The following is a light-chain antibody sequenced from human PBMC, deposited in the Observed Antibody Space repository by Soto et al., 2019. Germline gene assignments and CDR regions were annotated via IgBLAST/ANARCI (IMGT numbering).Light chain of an antibody. V-gene: IGKV3-15*01. J-gene: IGKJ1*01. Sequence: ILMTQSPATLSVSPGERATLSCRASQSVSNNLAWYQQKPGQAPRLLIYDASTRATGIPARFSGSGSGTEFTHTISGLQSEDFAVYYCHQYNNWPPSTFGQGTKVEIK. CDR3: HQYNNWPPST. CDR1: QSVSNN. CDR2: DAS.